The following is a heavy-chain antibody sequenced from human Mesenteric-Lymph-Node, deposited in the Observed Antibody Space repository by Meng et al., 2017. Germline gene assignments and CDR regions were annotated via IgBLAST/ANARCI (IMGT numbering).Heavy chain of an antibody. V-gene: IGHV3-74*01. CDR1: GFTVSSNY. CDR3: ARVSSRYSSGWYVYWFDP. J-gene: IGHJ5*02. Sequence: GESLKISCAASGFTVSSNYMSWVRQAPGKGLVWVSRINSDGSSTSYADSVKGRFTISRDNAKNTLYLQMNSLRAEDTAVYYCARVSSRYSSGWYVYWFDPWGQGTLVTVSS. CDR2: INSDGSST. D-gene: IGHD6-19*01.